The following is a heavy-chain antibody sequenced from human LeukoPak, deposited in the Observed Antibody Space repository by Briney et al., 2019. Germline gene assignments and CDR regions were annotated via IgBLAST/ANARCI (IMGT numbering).Heavy chain of an antibody. Sequence: ASVKVSCKASGGTFSSYAISWVRQAPGQGLEWMGGIIPIFGTANYAQKFQGRVTITTDESTSTAYMELSSLRSEDTAVYYCARGESGVVMGGYYYYYYTDVWGKGTTVTVSS. V-gene: IGHV1-69*05. CDR1: GGTFSSYA. J-gene: IGHJ6*03. D-gene: IGHD3-3*01. CDR3: ARGESGVVMGGYYYYYYTDV. CDR2: IIPIFGTA.